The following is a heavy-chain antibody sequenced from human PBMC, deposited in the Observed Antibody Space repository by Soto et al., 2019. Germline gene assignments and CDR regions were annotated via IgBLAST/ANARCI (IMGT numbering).Heavy chain of an antibody. D-gene: IGHD5-12*01. CDR3: ARDSGYTNDAFDI. J-gene: IGHJ3*02. Sequence: QVQLVQSGAEVKKPGSSVKVSCKASGGTFSSYTISWVRQAPGQGLEWMGRIIPILGIANYAQKFQGRVTITADKSTNTAYMELSSLRSEDTAVYYCARDSGYTNDAFDIWGQGTMVTVAS. V-gene: IGHV1-69*08. CDR1: GGTFSSYT. CDR2: IIPILGIA.